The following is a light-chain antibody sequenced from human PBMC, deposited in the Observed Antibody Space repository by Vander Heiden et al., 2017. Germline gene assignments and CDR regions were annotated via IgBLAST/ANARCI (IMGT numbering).Light chain of an antibody. V-gene: IGLV1-47*01. CDR1: STNIGSNY. J-gene: IGLJ1*01. Sequence: QSVLTQPPSASGTPGQTVTISCSGSSTNIGSNYVYWYQQLPGTAPKLLIYRNNQRPSGVPDRFSGSKSGTSASLAISGLRSEDEADYYCAAWDDSLSANYVFGTGTKVTVL. CDR2: RNN. CDR3: AAWDDSLSANYV.